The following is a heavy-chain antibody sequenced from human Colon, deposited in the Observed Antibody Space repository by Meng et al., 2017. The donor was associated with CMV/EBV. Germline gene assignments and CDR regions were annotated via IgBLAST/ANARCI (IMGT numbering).Heavy chain of an antibody. CDR1: FSSYA. D-gene: IGHD3-3*01. Sequence: FSSYAMSWVRQAPGKGLEWVSYISSSGSTTYYADSVKGRFTISRDNAKNSLFLQMNSLRPEDTAVYYCARDGFSPQWGIFGVASKLDPWGQGTLVTVSS. V-gene: IGHV3-48*04. CDR2: ISSSGSTT. J-gene: IGHJ5*02. CDR3: ARDGFSPQWGIFGVASKLDP.